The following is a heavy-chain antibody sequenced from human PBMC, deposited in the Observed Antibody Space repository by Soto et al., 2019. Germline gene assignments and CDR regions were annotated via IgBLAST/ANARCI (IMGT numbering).Heavy chain of an antibody. CDR3: STRAYDTNGYYRFDP. J-gene: IGHJ5*01. CDR2: INHSGRV. D-gene: IGHD3-22*01. Sequence: LSLTCAVYGGSFSGHSWTWIRQSPGKGLEWIGDINHSGRVNYSPSLKSRVTISLDTSKNQFSLTLSAVTAADTAMYYCSTRAYDTNGYYRFDPWGQGTLVTVSS. V-gene: IGHV4-34*01. CDR1: GGSFSGHS.